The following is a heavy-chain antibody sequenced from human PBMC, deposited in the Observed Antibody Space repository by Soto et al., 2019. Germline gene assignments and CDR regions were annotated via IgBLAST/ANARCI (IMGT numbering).Heavy chain of an antibody. D-gene: IGHD2-15*01. CDR1: GGTFSSYV. J-gene: IGHJ5*02. CDR3: ATDLGGCTGGSCRYNWFDP. CDR2: IIPMYGTV. V-gene: IGHV1-69*06. Sequence: SVKVSCKASGGTFSSYVISWVRQAPGQGPEWMGGIIPMYGTVNYAQKFQDGVTIIADTSTSTAYMELSSLRSEDTAVYYCATDLGGCTGGSCRYNWFDPRDQGTLVTIFS.